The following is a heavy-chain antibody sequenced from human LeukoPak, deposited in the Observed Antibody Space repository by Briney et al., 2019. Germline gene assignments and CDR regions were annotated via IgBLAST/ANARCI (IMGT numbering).Heavy chain of an antibody. D-gene: IGHD3-16*01. CDR3: ARVWRKRTNAHNWFDP. CDR2: INHSGRT. Sequence: SETLSLTCAVYVGSFSGYYWSWIRQPPGKGLEWIGEINHSGRTNYNPSFKSRVTISVDTSKNQFSLRLSSVTAADTAVYYCARVWRKRTNAHNWFDPWGQGTLVTVSS. V-gene: IGHV4-34*01. J-gene: IGHJ5*02. CDR1: VGSFSGYY.